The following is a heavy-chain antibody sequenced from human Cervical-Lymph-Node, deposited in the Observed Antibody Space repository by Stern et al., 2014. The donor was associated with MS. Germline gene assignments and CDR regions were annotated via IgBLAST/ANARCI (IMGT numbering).Heavy chain of an antibody. CDR2: IIPILGIA. D-gene: IGHD5-24*01. CDR1: GGTFSSYA. CDR3: ARSYLSLGRDGYNYIGY. Sequence: VQLVQSGAEVKKPGSSVKVSCKASGGTFSSYAISWVRQAPGQGLEWMGRIIPILGIANYAQKFQGRATITADKSTSTAYMELSSLRSEDTAVYYCARSYLSLGRDGYNYIGYWGQGTLVTVSS. V-gene: IGHV1-69*04. J-gene: IGHJ4*02.